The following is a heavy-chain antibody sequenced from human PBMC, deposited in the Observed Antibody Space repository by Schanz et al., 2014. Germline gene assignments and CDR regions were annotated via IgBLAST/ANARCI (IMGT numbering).Heavy chain of an antibody. CDR3: RLWFGELYYGMDV. CDR2: ISGSGGST. Sequence: VQLVESGGGLVKPGGSLRLSCAASGFTFSDYYMSWVRQAPGKGLEWVSAISGSGGSTYYADSVKGRFTISRDNSKNTLYLQMNSLRAEDTAVYYCRLWFGELYYGMDVWGQGTTVTVSS. CDR1: GFTFSDYY. J-gene: IGHJ6*02. D-gene: IGHD3-10*01. V-gene: IGHV3-23*04.